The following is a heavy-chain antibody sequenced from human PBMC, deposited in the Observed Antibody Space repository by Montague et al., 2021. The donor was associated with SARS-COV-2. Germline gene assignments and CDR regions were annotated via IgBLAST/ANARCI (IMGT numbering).Heavy chain of an antibody. Sequence: SETLSPTCTVSGDSISDYYWSWIRQPPGLGLERIGFIFRSGATNYNPPLKSRVIISLDTSKSQFSLRLSSVTAADTAIYYCARTSRGSRYFYGVDVWGQGTTVTVSS. CDR1: GDSISDYY. J-gene: IGHJ6*02. V-gene: IGHV4-59*01. CDR3: ARTSRGSRYFYGVDV. D-gene: IGHD3-10*01. CDR2: IFRSGAT.